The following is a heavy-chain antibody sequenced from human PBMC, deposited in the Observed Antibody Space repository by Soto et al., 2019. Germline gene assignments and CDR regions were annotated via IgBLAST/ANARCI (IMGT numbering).Heavy chain of an antibody. CDR2: VNPNSGNT. J-gene: IGHJ6*03. CDR3: ARGASSPEIRLYYYYYMDV. Sequence: QVQLVQSGAEVKKPGASVKVSCKASGYTFTSYDITWVRQATGQGLEWMGWVNPNSGNTGYAQKFQDRVTMARNTSITTAYMEVSSLRSEDTAVYYCARGASSPEIRLYYYYYMDVWGKGTTVTVSS. V-gene: IGHV1-8*01. D-gene: IGHD6-6*01. CDR1: GYTFTSYD.